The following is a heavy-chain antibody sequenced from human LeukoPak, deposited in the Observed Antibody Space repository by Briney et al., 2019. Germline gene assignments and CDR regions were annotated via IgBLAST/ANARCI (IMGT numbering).Heavy chain of an antibody. CDR3: ARGAGTGFDY. J-gene: IGHJ4*02. D-gene: IGHD6-13*01. Sequence: GGSLRLSCAASGFTFSNYDIHWDRQATGKGLQWVSAIGTAGDTYYPGSVKGRFTISRENAKNSLYLQMNSLRAGDTAVYYCARGAGTGFDYWGQGTLVTVSS. CDR1: GFTFSNYD. CDR2: IGTAGDT. V-gene: IGHV3-13*04.